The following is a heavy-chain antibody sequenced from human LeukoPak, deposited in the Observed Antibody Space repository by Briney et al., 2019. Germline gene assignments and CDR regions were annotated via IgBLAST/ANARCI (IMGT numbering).Heavy chain of an antibody. Sequence: PGRSLRLSCAASGFTFSSYAMHWVRQAPGKGLEWVAVISYDGSNKYYADSVKGRFTISRDNSKNTLFLQMSSLRTEDTAVYYCASPYSGYDYNFDHWGQGTLVTVSS. V-gene: IGHV3-30*14. CDR2: ISYDGSNK. J-gene: IGHJ4*02. CDR3: ASPYSGYDYNFDH. CDR1: GFTFSSYA. D-gene: IGHD5-12*01.